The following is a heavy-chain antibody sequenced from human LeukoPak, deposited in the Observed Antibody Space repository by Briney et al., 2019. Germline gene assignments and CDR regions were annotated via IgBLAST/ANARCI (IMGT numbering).Heavy chain of an antibody. CDR3: ARGHYGLDY. V-gene: IGHV3-11*04. D-gene: IGHD3-10*01. CDR1: GFTFSDHY. J-gene: IGHJ4*02. Sequence: GGSLRLSCVGPGFTFSDHYMSWIRQAPGKGLEWVSYIHGSGNPIYYADSVKGRFTISRDNAKNSLYLQMNSLRAEDTAVYYCARGHYGLDYWGQGTVVTVSS. CDR2: IHGSGNPI.